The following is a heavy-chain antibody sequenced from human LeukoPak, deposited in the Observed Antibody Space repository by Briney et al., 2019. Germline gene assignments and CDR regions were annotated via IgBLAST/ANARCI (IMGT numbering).Heavy chain of an antibody. CDR1: GGTISSSNW. J-gene: IGHJ2*01. V-gene: IGHV4-4*02. CDR3: ARGFGSWSGYPYWYFDL. D-gene: IGHD3-3*01. CDR2: IYNSGST. Sequence: SGTLTLTCAVSGGTISSSNWRRCGRHPAGERLEWTWKIYNSGSTNYNPSLKSRVTISVDKSKNQFSLKLSSVTAADTAVYYCARGFGSWSGYPYWYFDLWGSGTLVTVSS.